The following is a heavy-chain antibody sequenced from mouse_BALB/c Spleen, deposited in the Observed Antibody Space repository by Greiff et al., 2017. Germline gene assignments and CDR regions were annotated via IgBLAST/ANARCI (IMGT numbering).Heavy chain of an antibody. CDR3: ARSPDYSWFAY. Sequence: EVQLQQSGAELVKPGASVKLSCTASGFNIKDTYMHWVKQRPEQGLEWIGRIDPANGNTKYDPKFQGKATITADTSSNTAYLQLSSLTSEDTAVYYCARSPDYSWFAYWGQGTLVTVSA. CDR2: IDPANGNT. V-gene: IGHV14-3*02. D-gene: IGHD2-4*01. J-gene: IGHJ3*01. CDR1: GFNIKDTY.